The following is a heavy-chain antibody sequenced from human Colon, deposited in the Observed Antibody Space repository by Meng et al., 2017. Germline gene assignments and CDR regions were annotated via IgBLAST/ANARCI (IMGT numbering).Heavy chain of an antibody. CDR3: ARDWGDVRGGFDF. CDR1: GDSVSSNSAA. J-gene: IGHJ4*02. Sequence: QVPLKQSGPGPVKPSQTLSLPCASSGDSVSSNSAAWNWIRQSPSRGLEWLGRTYYRSKYYNDYALSVKSRITINPDTSKNQFSLQLNSVTPEDTAIYYCARDWGDVRGGFDFWGQGTLVTVSS. V-gene: IGHV6-1*01. CDR2: TYYRSKYYN. D-gene: IGHD3-10*02.